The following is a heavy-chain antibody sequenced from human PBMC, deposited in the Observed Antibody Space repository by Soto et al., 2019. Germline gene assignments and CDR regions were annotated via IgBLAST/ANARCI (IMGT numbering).Heavy chain of an antibody. V-gene: IGHV3-15*01. CDR2: IKSKADGGNT. Sequence: EVQLVESGGGLVKPGGSLRLSCAASGLIFNNAWMSWVRQAPGKGLEWVGRIKSKADGGNTEYAAPVRARFTISRDDTENAMYLQMNSLKNDDTAVYYCATWEDSHDYPYDGVDIWGPGTVGAVSS. CDR3: ATWEDSHDYPYDGVDI. CDR1: GLIFNNAW. J-gene: IGHJ3*02. D-gene: IGHD3-16*01.